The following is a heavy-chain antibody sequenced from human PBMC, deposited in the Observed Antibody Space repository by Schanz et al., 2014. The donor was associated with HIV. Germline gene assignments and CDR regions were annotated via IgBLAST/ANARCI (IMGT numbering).Heavy chain of an antibody. CDR3: AREDSFTGNYYHHWYLDF. V-gene: IGHV1-2*02. CDR2: VNPNSGDT. D-gene: IGHD3-22*01. Sequence: QVPLVQSGAEVKKPGASVKVSCKASGYSFTGYYMHWVRQAPGQGLEWMGWVNPNSGDTNYAQKFQGRVTMTRDTSISTAYRQRSRLRSDDTAVYYCAREDSFTGNYYHHWYLDFWGRGTPVTVSS. CDR1: GYSFTGYY. J-gene: IGHJ2*01.